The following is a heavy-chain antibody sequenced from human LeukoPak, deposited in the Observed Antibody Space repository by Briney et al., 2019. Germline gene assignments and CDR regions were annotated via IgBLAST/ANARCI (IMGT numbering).Heavy chain of an antibody. V-gene: IGHV3-48*04. Sequence: GGSLRLSCAASGFTFDDYGMNWVRQAPGKGLEWVSYISSSGSTIYYADSVKGRFTISRDNAKNSLYLQMNSLRAEDTAVYYCAGWFGEGGFDYWGQGTLVTVSS. CDR3: AGWFGEGGFDY. CDR2: ISSSGSTI. CDR1: GFTFDDYG. D-gene: IGHD3-10*01. J-gene: IGHJ4*02.